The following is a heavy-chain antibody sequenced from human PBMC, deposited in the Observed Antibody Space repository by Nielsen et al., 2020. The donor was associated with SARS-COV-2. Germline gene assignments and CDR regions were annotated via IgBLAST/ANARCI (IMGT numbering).Heavy chain of an antibody. CDR1: GYIFTSYG. Sequence: ASVKVSCKASGYIFTSYGISWVRQAPGQGLEWMGWISAYNGNTNYAQKLQGRVTMTTDTSASTAYMELSSLRSEDTAVYYCARGLPAAIIRHLVPLDYWGQGTLVTVSS. CDR3: ARGLPAAIIRHLVPLDY. V-gene: IGHV1-18*01. CDR2: ISAYNGNT. D-gene: IGHD2-2*02. J-gene: IGHJ4*02.